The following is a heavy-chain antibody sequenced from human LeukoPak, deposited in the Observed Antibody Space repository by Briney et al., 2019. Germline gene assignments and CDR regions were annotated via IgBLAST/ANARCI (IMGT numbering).Heavy chain of an antibody. D-gene: IGHD2-21*02. J-gene: IGHJ3*02. CDR1: GLNLRTYN. V-gene: IGHV3-21*06. CDR3: ARDKGVTLRAYDI. CDR2: IDASGNSI. Sequence: PGGSLRLSCVASGLNLRTYNMTWVRQAPGKGLERVSFIDASGNSIEYADSMKGRFTISRDNAQNSLFLQLNSLRVEDTAVYYCARDKGVTLRAYDIWGQGTMVTVSS.